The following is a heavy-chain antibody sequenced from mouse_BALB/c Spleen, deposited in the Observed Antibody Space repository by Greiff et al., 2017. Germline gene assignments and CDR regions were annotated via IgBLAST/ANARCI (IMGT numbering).Heavy chain of an antibody. CDR1: GYTFTSYW. D-gene: IGHD1-1*02. CDR3: ARVVLYYFDY. Sequence: VKLQQPGAELVKPGASVKLSCKASGYTFTSYWMHWVKQRPGQGLEWIGEINPSNGRTNYNEKFKSKATLTVDKSSSTAYMQLSSLTSEDSAVYYCARVVLYYFDYWGQGTTLTVSS. V-gene: IGHV1S81*02. J-gene: IGHJ2*01. CDR2: INPSNGRT.